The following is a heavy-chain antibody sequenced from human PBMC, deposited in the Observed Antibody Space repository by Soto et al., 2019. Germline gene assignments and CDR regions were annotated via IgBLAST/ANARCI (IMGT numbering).Heavy chain of an antibody. V-gene: IGHV4-34*01. CDR1: GGSFSGYY. CDR3: ARRDYYYGMDV. CDR2: INHSGST. J-gene: IGHJ6*02. Sequence: SETLSLTCAVYGGSFSGYYWSWIRQPPGKGLGWIGEINHSGSTNYNPSLKSRVTISVDTSKNQFSLKLSSVTAADTAVYYCARRDYYYGMDVWGQGTTVTVSS.